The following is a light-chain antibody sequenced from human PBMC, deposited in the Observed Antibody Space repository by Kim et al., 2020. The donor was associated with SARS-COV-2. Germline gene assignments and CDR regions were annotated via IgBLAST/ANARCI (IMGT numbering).Light chain of an antibody. J-gene: IGKJ1*01. Sequence: SASVGDRVTIPCRASQSISSWLAWYQQKPGKAPKLLIYDASGLQSGVPSRFSGSGSGTEFTLTISSLQPDDCATYYCQQYDSYWTFGQGTKVDIK. CDR3: QQYDSYWT. CDR2: DAS. CDR1: QSISSW. V-gene: IGKV1-5*01.